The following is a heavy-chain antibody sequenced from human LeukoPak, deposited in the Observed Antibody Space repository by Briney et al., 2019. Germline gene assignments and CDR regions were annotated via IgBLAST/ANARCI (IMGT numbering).Heavy chain of an antibody. Sequence: GGSLRLSCAASGFTFSSYWMHWVRQAPGRGLEWVSSINWSGDNIGYGDSVKGRFSISRDNAKKFLFLQLNSLRAEDTALYYCARERGSGWYFDYWGQGTLVTVSS. CDR1: GFTFSSYW. J-gene: IGHJ4*02. V-gene: IGHV3-20*04. CDR2: INWSGDNI. CDR3: ARERGSGWYFDY. D-gene: IGHD6-19*01.